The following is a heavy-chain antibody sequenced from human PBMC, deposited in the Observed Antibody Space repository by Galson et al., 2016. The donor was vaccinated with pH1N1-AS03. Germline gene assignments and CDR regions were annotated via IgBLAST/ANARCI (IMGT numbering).Heavy chain of an antibody. CDR1: GYTFTDYA. D-gene: IGHD3-22*01. V-gene: IGHV1-3*01. CDR3: ARAETYSDQFFDH. J-gene: IGHJ4*02. CDR2: IWVGTGNT. Sequence: SVKLSCKASGYTFTDYAVHWVRQAPGQRLEWMGWIWVGTGNTIYSRNFQGRVTLTRDTSASTAYMELSSLRSEDTAVYFCARAETYSDQFFDHWGQGTLVTVSS.